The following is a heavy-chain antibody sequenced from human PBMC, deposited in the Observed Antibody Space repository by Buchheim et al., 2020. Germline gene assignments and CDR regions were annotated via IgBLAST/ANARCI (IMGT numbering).Heavy chain of an antibody. D-gene: IGHD3-22*01. CDR3: AVMTLVRQYYYDSSGYPDFDY. CDR2: ISSSSSTI. V-gene: IGHV3-48*01. CDR1: GFTFSSYS. J-gene: IGHJ4*02. Sequence: EVQLVESGGGLVQPGGSLRLSCAASGFTFSSYSMNWVRQAPGKGLEWVSYISSSSSTIYYADSVKGRFTISRDNAKNLLYLQMNSLRAEDTAVYYCAVMTLVRQYYYDSSGYPDFDYWGQGTL.